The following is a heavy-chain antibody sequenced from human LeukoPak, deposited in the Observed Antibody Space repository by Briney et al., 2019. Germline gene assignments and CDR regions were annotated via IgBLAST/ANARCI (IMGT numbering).Heavy chain of an antibody. CDR1: GFTFSSYW. D-gene: IGHD6-6*01. Sequence: GGSLRLSCAPSGFTFSSYWMSWVRQAPGKGLEWVATIKQDGSEKVYVDSVKGRFAISRDNAKNSLFLQMDALRAEDTAVYYCARDPYSSTWSYGMDVWGQGTTVSVSS. V-gene: IGHV3-7*05. CDR2: IKQDGSEK. CDR3: ARDPYSSTWSYGMDV. J-gene: IGHJ6*02.